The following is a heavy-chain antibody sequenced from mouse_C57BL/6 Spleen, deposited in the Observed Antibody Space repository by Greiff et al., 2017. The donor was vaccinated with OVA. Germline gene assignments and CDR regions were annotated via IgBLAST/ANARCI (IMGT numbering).Heavy chain of an antibody. CDR2: IYPRSGNT. D-gene: IGHD2-4*01. CDR1: GYTFTSYG. J-gene: IGHJ4*01. V-gene: IGHV1-81*01. CDR3: ARHDYDDYAMDY. Sequence: VQGVESGAELARPGASVKLSCKASGYTFTSYGISWVKQRTGQGLEWIGEIYPRSGNTYYNEKFKGKATLTADKSSSTAYMELRSLTSEDSAVYFCARHDYDDYAMDYWGQGTSVTVSS.